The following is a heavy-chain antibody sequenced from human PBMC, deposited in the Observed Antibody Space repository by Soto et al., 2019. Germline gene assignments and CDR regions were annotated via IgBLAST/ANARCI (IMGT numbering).Heavy chain of an antibody. CDR3: ARGRTTTRTTRANWFDP. J-gene: IGHJ5*02. Sequence: QVQLVQSGAEVKKPGASVKVSCKASGYAFTSYDINWVRLATGQGLEWMGWMNPNSGNTGYAQKFQGRVTMTRNTSISTAYMELSSLRSEDTAVYYCARGRTTTRTTRANWFDPWGQGTLVTVSS. D-gene: IGHD4-4*01. CDR1: GYAFTSYD. CDR2: MNPNSGNT. V-gene: IGHV1-8*01.